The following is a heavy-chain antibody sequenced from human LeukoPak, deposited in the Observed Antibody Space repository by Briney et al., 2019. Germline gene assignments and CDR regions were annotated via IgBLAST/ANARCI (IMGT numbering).Heavy chain of an antibody. D-gene: IGHD5-18*01. CDR1: GFTFNDYV. J-gene: IGHJ4*02. V-gene: IGHV3-20*04. CDR3: ARDPKISYGLVIHEY. Sequence: SGGSLRLSCAGTGFTFNDYVMAWVRQAPGKGLEWVCGINWNGVNMEYSASVKGRFTISRDNAKKSLHLQMDSLRVEDTALYYCARDPKISYGLVIHEYWGQGTQVTVSS. CDR2: INWNGVNM.